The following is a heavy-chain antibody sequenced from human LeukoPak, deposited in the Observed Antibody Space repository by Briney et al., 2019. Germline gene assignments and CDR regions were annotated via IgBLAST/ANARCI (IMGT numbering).Heavy chain of an antibody. Sequence: ASVKVSCKASGYTFTGYYMHWVRQAPGQGLEWMGRFNPNSGATNSAQKFQGRVIMTGDTSISTAYMELSRLRSDDTAVYYCARELANFFDYWGQGTLVTVSS. D-gene: IGHD6-6*01. J-gene: IGHJ4*02. V-gene: IGHV1-2*06. CDR3: ARELANFFDY. CDR1: GYTFTGYY. CDR2: FNPNSGAT.